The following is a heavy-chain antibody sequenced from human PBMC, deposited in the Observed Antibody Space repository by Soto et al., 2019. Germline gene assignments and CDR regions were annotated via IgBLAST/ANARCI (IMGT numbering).Heavy chain of an antibody. CDR3: ARVKEHNYYYYYGMDV. D-gene: IGHD2-21*01. J-gene: IGHJ6*02. V-gene: IGHV3-20*04. Sequence: PGGSLRLSCAASGFTFDDYGMSWVRQAPGKGLEWVSGINWNGGSTGYADSVKGRFTISRDNAKNSLYLQMNSLRAEDTALYYCARVKEHNYYYYYGMDVWGQGTTVTVSS. CDR2: INWNGGST. CDR1: GFTFDDYG.